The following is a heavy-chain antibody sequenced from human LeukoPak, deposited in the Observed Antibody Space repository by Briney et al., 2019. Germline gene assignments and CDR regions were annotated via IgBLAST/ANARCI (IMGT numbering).Heavy chain of an antibody. J-gene: IGHJ6*02. CDR1: GFGFGQYE. Sequence: PGGSLRLSCVASGFGFGQYEMSWVRQAPGKGLEWIAYISVRAGTIYYGDSAEGRFTISRDDAKNSLYLQMNGLRVEDTAIYYCAKDFPHYYEVPHGMDVWGQGTTVTV. CDR2: ISVRAGTI. V-gene: IGHV3-48*03. D-gene: IGHD3-22*01. CDR3: AKDFPHYYEVPHGMDV.